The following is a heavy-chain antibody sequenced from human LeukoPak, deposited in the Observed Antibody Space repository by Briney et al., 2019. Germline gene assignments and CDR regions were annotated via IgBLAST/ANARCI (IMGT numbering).Heavy chain of an antibody. Sequence: PSETLSLTCTVSGGSISTSSYYWGWIRQPPGKGLQWIGSIYYNGSTYYNPSLKSRVIISVDTSKNQFSLKLSSVTAADTAVYYCARHKMDRGIGYYYYMDVWGKGTTVTISS. CDR1: GGSISTSSYY. J-gene: IGHJ6*03. V-gene: IGHV4-39*01. D-gene: IGHD3-10*01. CDR2: IYYNGST. CDR3: ARHKMDRGIGYYYYMDV.